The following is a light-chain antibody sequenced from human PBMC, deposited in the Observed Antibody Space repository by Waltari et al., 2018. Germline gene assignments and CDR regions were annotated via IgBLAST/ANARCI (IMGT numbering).Light chain of an antibody. V-gene: IGKV3-20*01. CDR2: GAS. Sequence: EIVLTQSPGTLSLSPGERATLTCRARHYVDNNYLAWFQQKAGQSPRLLIYGASRRATGIPDRFSGSGSGTDFTLIISSLEPEDSAVYYCQQYGTSQGTFGQGTKVEI. CDR3: QQYGTSQGT. J-gene: IGKJ1*01. CDR1: HYVDNNY.